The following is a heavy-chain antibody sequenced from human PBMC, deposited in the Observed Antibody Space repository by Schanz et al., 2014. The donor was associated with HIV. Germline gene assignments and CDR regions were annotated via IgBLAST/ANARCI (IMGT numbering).Heavy chain of an antibody. V-gene: IGHV3-23*01. D-gene: IGHD4-17*01. Sequence: EVQVLESGGDLVQPGGSLRLSCAASGLTLSSYAMSWVRQAPGKGLEWVSTISGSDGNTYYADSVKGRFTISRDNSKNTLYLQMNSLRAEDTAVYYCAKDLYGDYVNDYWGQGTLVTVSS. CDR2: ISGSDGNT. CDR3: AKDLYGDYVNDY. J-gene: IGHJ4*02. CDR1: GLTLSSYA.